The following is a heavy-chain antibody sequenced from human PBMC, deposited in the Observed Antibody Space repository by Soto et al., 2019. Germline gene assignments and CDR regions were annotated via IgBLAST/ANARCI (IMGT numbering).Heavy chain of an antibody. CDR3: TRSYISSSSWFDP. CDR1: GYTFTGYY. CDR2: INPGRGTT. D-gene: IGHD6-6*01. V-gene: IGHV1-46*03. J-gene: IGHJ5*02. Sequence: GASVKVSCKASGYTFTGYYMHWVRQAPGQRLEWMGVINPGRGTTTYAQKFQDRVTMTRDTSASTVYMELSSLRSEGTAMYYCTRSYISSSSWFDPWAQGTLVTVSS.